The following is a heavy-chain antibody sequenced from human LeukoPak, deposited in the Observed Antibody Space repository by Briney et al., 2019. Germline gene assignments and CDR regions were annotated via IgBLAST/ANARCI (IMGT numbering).Heavy chain of an antibody. CDR1: GFTFSSYA. CDR2: ISGSGGST. CDR3: AKDPTSSTIVVPAALVDY. D-gene: IGHD2-2*01. Sequence: PGGSLRLSCAASGFTFSSYAMSWVRQAPGKGLEWVSAISGSGGSTYYADSVKGRFTISRDNAKNSLYLQMNSLRAEDTAVYYCAKDPTSSTIVVPAALVDYWGQGTLVTVSS. V-gene: IGHV3-23*01. J-gene: IGHJ4*02.